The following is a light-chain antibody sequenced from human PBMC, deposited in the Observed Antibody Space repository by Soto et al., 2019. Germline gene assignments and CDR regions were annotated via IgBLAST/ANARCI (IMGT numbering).Light chain of an antibody. CDR2: KDS. CDR3: YSAADNDLGV. Sequence: SYELTQPSSVSVSPGQTARISCSGDILAKAYARWFQQKPGQAPVLVIYKDSKRPSGIPERFSGSSSGTTVTLTISGAQVEDEADYYCYSAADNDLGVFGGGTQLTVL. V-gene: IGLV3-27*01. J-gene: IGLJ2*01. CDR1: ILAKAY.